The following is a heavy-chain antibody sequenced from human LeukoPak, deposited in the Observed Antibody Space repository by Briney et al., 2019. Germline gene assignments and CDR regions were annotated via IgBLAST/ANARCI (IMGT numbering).Heavy chain of an antibody. J-gene: IGHJ3*02. D-gene: IGHD3-22*01. CDR1: GFTFSSYG. CDR3: AKDDLEGSGYYGYAFDI. CDR2: SSGSGGST. Sequence: GGSLRLSCAASGFTFSSYGMSWVRQAPGKGVEWVSASSGSGGSTYYADSVKGRFTISRDNSKNTLYLQMNSLRAEDTAVYYCAKDDLEGSGYYGYAFDIWGQGTMVTVSS. V-gene: IGHV3-23*01.